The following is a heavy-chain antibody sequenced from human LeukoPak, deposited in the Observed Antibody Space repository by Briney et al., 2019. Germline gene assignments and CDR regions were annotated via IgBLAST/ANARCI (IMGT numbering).Heavy chain of an antibody. CDR2: INPNSGGT. CDR3: ATDPNYDSSGSSAY. J-gene: IGHJ4*02. D-gene: IGHD3-22*01. CDR1: GYTFTGYY. Sequence: ASVTVSCKASGYTFTGYYMHWVRQAPGQGLEWMGWINPNSGGTNYAQKFQGRVTMTEDTSTDTAYMELSSLRSEDTAVYYCATDPNYDSSGSSAYWGQGTLVTVSS. V-gene: IGHV1-2*02.